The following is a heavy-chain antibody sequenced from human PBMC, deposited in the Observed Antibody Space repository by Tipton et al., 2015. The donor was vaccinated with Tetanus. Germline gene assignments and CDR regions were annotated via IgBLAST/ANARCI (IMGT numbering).Heavy chain of an antibody. Sequence: TLSLTCTVSDESISSSSYYWSWIRQPPGKGLESIGYIYYSGSTYYNPSLKSRVTISVDTSKNQFSLRLSSVTAADTAVYYCARDHGITWGGMGYYYGMHVWGQGTTVTVSS. V-gene: IGHV4-30-4*01. CDR2: IYYSGST. CDR3: ARDHGITWGGMGYYYGMHV. CDR1: DESISSSSYY. D-gene: IGHD3-16*01. J-gene: IGHJ6*02.